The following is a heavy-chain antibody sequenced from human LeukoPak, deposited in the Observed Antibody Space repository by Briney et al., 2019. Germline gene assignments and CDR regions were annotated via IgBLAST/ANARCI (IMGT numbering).Heavy chain of an antibody. CDR1: GFSFSSYA. J-gene: IGHJ4*02. CDR3: ARAPYYSHVEFYFDY. CDR2: MKQDGSKK. V-gene: IGHV3-7*03. D-gene: IGHD3-22*01. Sequence: GGSLRLSCAASGFSFSSYAMSWVRQAPGRGLEWVANMKQDGSKKYYVDSVKGRFTISRDNAKNSLYLQMNSLRAEDTAVYYCARAPYYSHVEFYFDYWGQGTLVTVSS.